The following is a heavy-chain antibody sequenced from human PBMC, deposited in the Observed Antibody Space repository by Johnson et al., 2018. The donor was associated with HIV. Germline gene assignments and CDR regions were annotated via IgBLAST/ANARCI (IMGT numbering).Heavy chain of an antibody. CDR3: AKDLFSAAAGTRNAFDI. CDR1: GFTFSSYA. V-gene: IGHV3-23*04. Sequence: VQLVESVGGLVQPGGSLRLSCAASGFTFSSYAMSWVRQAPGKGLEWVSAISGSGGSTYYADSVKGRFTISRDNSKNTLYLQMNSLRAEDTAVYYCAKDLFSAAAGTRNAFDIWGQGTMVTVSS. J-gene: IGHJ3*02. D-gene: IGHD6-13*01. CDR2: ISGSGGST.